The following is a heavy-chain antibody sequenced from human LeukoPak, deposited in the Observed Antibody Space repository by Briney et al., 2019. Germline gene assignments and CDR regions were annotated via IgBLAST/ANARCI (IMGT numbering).Heavy chain of an antibody. CDR1: GVTFSSYE. Sequence: PGGSLRLSCAASGVTFSSYEMNWVRQAPGKGLEWISYISSSGSTIYYADSVKGRFTISRDNSKNMLYLQMNSVGTEDTAWYYCAKDRWGAVASFDYWGQGTLVTVSS. J-gene: IGHJ4*02. CDR2: ISSSGSTI. CDR3: AKDRWGAVASFDY. D-gene: IGHD6-19*01. V-gene: IGHV3-48*03.